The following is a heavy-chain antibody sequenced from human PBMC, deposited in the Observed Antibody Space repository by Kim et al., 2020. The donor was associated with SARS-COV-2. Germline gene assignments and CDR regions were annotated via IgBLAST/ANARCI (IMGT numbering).Heavy chain of an antibody. CDR1: GYSFTSYW. D-gene: IGHD6-13*01. CDR2: IYPGDSDT. J-gene: IGHJ4*02. V-gene: IGHV5-51*01. Sequence: GESLKISCKGSGYSFTSYWIGWVRQMPGKGLEWMGIIYPGDSDTRYSPSFQGQVTISADKSISTAYLQWSSLKASDTAMYYCARPQASGSSSWPTFDYWGQGTLVTVSS. CDR3: ARPQASGSSSWPTFDY.